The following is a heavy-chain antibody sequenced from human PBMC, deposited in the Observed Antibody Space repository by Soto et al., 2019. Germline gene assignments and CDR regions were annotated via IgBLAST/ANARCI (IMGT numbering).Heavy chain of an antibody. CDR1: GFTFSTYW. CDR2: IDSGGSDT. CDR3: ATFHPNSWQTLDY. Sequence: HPGGSLRLSCAASGFTFSTYWMHWVRQAPGKGLVWVSRIDSGGSDTAYADSVKGRFTISRDNAKNTLFLQMNSLRAEGTAVYFCATFHPNSWQTLDYWGQGALVTVSS. D-gene: IGHD6-13*01. J-gene: IGHJ4*02. V-gene: IGHV3-74*01.